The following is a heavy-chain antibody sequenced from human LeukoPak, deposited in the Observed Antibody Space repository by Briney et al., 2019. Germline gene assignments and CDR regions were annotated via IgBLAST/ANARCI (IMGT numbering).Heavy chain of an antibody. V-gene: IGHV4-30-4*08. CDR3: ARIRVDSWYFDL. CDR2: IYYSGST. D-gene: IGHD2-15*01. Sequence: PSQTLSLTCTVSGGSISSGDYYWSWIRQPPGKGLEWIGYIYYSGSTNYNPSLKSRVTISVDTSKNQFSLKLSSVTAADTAVYYCARIRVDSWYFDLWGRGTLVTVSS. J-gene: IGHJ2*01. CDR1: GGSISSGDYY.